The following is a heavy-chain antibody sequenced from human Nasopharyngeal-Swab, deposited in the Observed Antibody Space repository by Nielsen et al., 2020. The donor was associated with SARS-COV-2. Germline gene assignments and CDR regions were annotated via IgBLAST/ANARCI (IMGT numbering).Heavy chain of an antibody. Sequence: GGSLRLSCAASGFTFSTYAMHWVRQAPGKGLEWVTLISNDGSNKYYGDSVKGRFTISRDNSRNTLFLQMNSLRLEDTAVYYCAKAQGIRYGLDVWGHGTTVTVSS. CDR2: ISNDGSNK. V-gene: IGHV3-30*18. CDR3: AKAQGIRYGLDV. CDR1: GFTFSTYA. J-gene: IGHJ6*02.